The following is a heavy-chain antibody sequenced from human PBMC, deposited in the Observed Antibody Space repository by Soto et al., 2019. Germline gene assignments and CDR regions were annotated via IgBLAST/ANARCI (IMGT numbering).Heavy chain of an antibody. Sequence: GGSLRLSCAASGFTFSSYGMHWVRQAPGKGLEWVAVISYDGSNKYYADSVKGRFTISRDNSKNTLYLQMNSLRAEDTAVYYCAKDQVRRNWSGYSSDVWGKGTTVTVSS. J-gene: IGHJ6*04. CDR1: GFTFSSYG. D-gene: IGHD3-3*01. CDR2: ISYDGSNK. V-gene: IGHV3-30*18. CDR3: AKDQVRRNWSGYSSDV.